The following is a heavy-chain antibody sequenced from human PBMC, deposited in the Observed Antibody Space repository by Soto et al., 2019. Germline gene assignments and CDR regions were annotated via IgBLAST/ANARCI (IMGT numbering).Heavy chain of an antibody. CDR1: GFTFSDHE. CDR3: ASAECSNPHCLTACCPYVLGV. CDR2: ISSASSTI. V-gene: IGHV3-48*03. D-gene: IGHD2-2*01. J-gene: IGHJ6*02. Sequence: GRSLRLSCAASGFTFSDHEMYWVRQAPGKGLEWVSYISSASSTICYADSVKGRFTISRDNSKKSLYLQMNSLRAEDTAVYYCASAECSNPHCLTACCPYVLGVCGQGSTVTVS.